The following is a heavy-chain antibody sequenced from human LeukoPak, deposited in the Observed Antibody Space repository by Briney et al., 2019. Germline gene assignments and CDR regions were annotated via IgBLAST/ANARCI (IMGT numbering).Heavy chain of an antibody. J-gene: IGHJ4*02. CDR2: INHSGST. V-gene: IGHV4-34*01. CDR3: ASGLGSSGWYVGFDY. CDR1: GGSFSGYY. D-gene: IGHD6-19*01. Sequence: SETLSLTCAVYGGSFSGYYWSWIRQPPGKGLEWIGEINHSGSTNYNPSLKSRVTISVDTSKNQFSLKLSSVTAADTAVYYCASGLGSSGWYVGFDYWGQGTLVTVSS.